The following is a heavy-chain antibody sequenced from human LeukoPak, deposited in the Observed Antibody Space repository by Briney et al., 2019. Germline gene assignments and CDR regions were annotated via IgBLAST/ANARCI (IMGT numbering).Heavy chain of an antibody. J-gene: IGHJ5*02. CDR1: GGSISSYY. CDR3: AREGRGRRGYSGYVQTWFDP. Sequence: SETLSLTCTVSGGSISSYYWSWIRQPAGKGLEWIGCIYTSGSTNYNPSLKSRVTMSVDTSKNQFSLKLSSVTAADTAVYYCAREGRGRRGYSGYVQTWFDPWGQGTLVTVSS. CDR2: IYTSGST. D-gene: IGHD5-12*01. V-gene: IGHV4-4*07.